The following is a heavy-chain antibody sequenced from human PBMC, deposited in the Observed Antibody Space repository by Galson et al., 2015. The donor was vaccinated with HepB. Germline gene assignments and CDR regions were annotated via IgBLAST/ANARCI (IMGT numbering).Heavy chain of an antibody. V-gene: IGHV2-5*02. D-gene: IGHD2/OR15-2a*01. Sequence: PALVKPTQTLTLTCTFSGFSLSTSGVGVGWIRQPPGKALEWLAHNYWDDEKRYSPSLKSRLNITKDTPKNQVVLTMTNMNPVDTATYYCAHSAFRNIHSRNAFDIWGQGHWSPSLQ. CDR2: NYWDDEK. J-gene: IGHJ3*02. CDR1: GFSLSTSGVG. CDR3: AHSAFRNIHSRNAFDI.